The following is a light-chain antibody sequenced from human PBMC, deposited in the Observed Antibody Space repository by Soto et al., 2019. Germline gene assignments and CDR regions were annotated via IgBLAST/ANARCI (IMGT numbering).Light chain of an antibody. CDR1: QNLSRYF. Sequence: EVVLTQSPGTLSLSPGDRASLSCRASQNLSRYFLAWYQHKPGQSPRLLISGVSSRAAGVPDRFNGSGSGTDFTLTISRLEPQDSAVYFCQQYDRSPRTFGQGTKVDIK. CDR2: GVS. J-gene: IGKJ1*01. CDR3: QQYDRSPRT. V-gene: IGKV3-20*01.